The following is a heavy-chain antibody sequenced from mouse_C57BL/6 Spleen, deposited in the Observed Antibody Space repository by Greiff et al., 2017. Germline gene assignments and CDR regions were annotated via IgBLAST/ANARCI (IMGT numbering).Heavy chain of an antibody. CDR2: IYPGSGNT. Sequence: QVQLQQSGAELVRPGASVKLSCKASGYTFTDYYINWVKQRPGQGLEWIARIYPGSGNTYYNEKFKGKATLTAEKSSSTAYMQLSSLTSEDSAFYFCASPLYYDYDPYWGQGTLVTVSA. CDR1: GYTFTDYY. D-gene: IGHD2-4*01. J-gene: IGHJ3*01. CDR3: ASPLYYDYDPY. V-gene: IGHV1-76*01.